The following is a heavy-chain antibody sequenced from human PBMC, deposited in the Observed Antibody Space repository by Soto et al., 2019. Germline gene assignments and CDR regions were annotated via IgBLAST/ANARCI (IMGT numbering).Heavy chain of an antibody. J-gene: IGHJ4*02. V-gene: IGHV3-33*01. CDR3: ARDSKYSPGVHDY. Sequence: QVQLVESGGGVVQPGRSLRLSCAASGFTFSSYGMHWVRHAPGKGLEWVAVIWYDGSNKYYADSVKGRFTISRDNSKNTLYLQMNSLRAEDTAVYYCARDSKYSPGVHDYWGQGTLVTVSS. CDR2: IWYDGSNK. D-gene: IGHD1-26*01. CDR1: GFTFSSYG.